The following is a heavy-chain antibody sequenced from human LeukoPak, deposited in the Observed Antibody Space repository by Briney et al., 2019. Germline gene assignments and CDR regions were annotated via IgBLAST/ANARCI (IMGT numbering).Heavy chain of an antibody. CDR1: GFTFSSYV. Sequence: PGRPLRLSCAASGFTFSSYVMHWVRQAPGKGLEWVAVISSDGNNKYYADSVKGRFTISRDNSKNTLYLQMNSLRGEDTAVYYCARDVGSSWYKCSDYWGQGTLVTVSS. V-gene: IGHV3-30-3*01. CDR3: ARDVGSSWYKCSDY. D-gene: IGHD6-13*01. J-gene: IGHJ4*02. CDR2: ISSDGNNK.